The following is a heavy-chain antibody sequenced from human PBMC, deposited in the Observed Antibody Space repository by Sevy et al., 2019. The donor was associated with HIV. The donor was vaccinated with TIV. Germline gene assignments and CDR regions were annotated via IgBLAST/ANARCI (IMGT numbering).Heavy chain of an antibody. Sequence: GGSLRLSCTTSGFTFGDYGMSWFRQATGKGLEWIGFIRSKPYGGATEYAASVKGRFTISRDDSKSIASLQMSSLKTEDTAVYYCSRVPPPRLCSSASCYEGDYYYYGMDVWGQGTTVTVSS. CDR1: GFTFGDYG. CDR3: SRVPPPRLCSSASCYEGDYYYYGMDV. D-gene: IGHD2-2*01. J-gene: IGHJ6*02. CDR2: IRSKPYGGAT. V-gene: IGHV3-49*03.